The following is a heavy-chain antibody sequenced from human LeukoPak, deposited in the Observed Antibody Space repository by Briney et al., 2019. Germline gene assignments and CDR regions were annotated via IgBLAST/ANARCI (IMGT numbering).Heavy chain of an antibody. D-gene: IGHD3-22*01. CDR2: IYPSDSDT. V-gene: IGHV5-51*01. CDR3: ARRIVDSRGTRSAFDI. Sequence: GESLRISCKGSGYLFSSYWIGWVRPMPGKGVEWMGIIYPSDSDTTYSPSFQGQVTISAGKSISTAYLQWSSLKASDTAMYYCARRIVDSRGTRSAFDIWGQGTMVTVSS. J-gene: IGHJ3*02. CDR1: GYLFSSYW.